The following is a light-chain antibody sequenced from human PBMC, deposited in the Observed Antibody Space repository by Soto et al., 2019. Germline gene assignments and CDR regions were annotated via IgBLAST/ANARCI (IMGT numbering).Light chain of an antibody. V-gene: IGKV3-20*01. CDR1: QSVKTF. CDR2: GAS. Sequence: EIVLTQSPGTLSLSPGERATLSCRASQSVKTFLVWYQQKPGQAPSLLIYGASRRATGIPDRFSGSGSGTDFTLTISRLEPEDFAVYYCQQYDSSPITFGQGTRLEIK. J-gene: IGKJ5*01. CDR3: QQYDSSPIT.